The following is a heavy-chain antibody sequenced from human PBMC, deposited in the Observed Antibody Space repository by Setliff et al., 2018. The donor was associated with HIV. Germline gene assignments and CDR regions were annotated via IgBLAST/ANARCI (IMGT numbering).Heavy chain of an antibody. CDR2: ISYDGSNK. Sequence: LRLSCAASGFDFQHYSMTWIRQAPGEGLEWVAVISYDGSNKYYADSVKGRFTISRDNSKNTLYLQMNSLRAEDTAVYYCAKSMRYCSSTSCYGSPDYWGQGTLVTVSS. D-gene: IGHD2-2*01. V-gene: IGHV3-30*07. CDR1: GFDFQHYS. J-gene: IGHJ4*02. CDR3: AKSMRYCSSTSCYGSPDY.